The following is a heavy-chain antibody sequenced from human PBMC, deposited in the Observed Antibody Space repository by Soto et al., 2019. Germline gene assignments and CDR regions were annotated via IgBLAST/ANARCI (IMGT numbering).Heavy chain of an antibody. CDR2: IYHSGIT. CDR1: GGSISSSNW. D-gene: IGHD4-17*01. J-gene: IGHJ4*02. CDR3: ARASGDYVWGLSGAYYFDY. Sequence: SETLSLTCAVSGGSISSSNWWSWVRQPPVKGLEWIGEIYHSGITNYNPSLKSRVTISVDKSKNQFSLKLSSVTAADTAVYYCARASGDYVWGLSGAYYFDYWGQGTLVT. V-gene: IGHV4-4*02.